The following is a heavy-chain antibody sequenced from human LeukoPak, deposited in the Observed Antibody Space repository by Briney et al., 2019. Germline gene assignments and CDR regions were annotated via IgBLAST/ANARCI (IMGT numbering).Heavy chain of an antibody. J-gene: IGHJ4*02. CDR2: INTNGGTT. CDR3: VRTSGSLDY. V-gene: IGHV3-64*01. D-gene: IGHD1-26*01. CDR1: GFTFSNYA. Sequence: GGPLRLSCVASGFTFSNYAMHWVRQAPGKGLEYVSAINTNGGTTYYANSVKGRFTISRDNSKNTVYLQMGSLRAEDMAVYYCVRTSGSLDYWGQGTLVTVSS.